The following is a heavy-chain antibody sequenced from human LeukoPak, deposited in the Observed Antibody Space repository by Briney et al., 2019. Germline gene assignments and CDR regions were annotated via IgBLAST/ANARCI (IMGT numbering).Heavy chain of an antibody. D-gene: IGHD3-3*01. V-gene: IGHV3-43*01. Sequence: GGSLRLSCAASGFTFDRFTIHWVRQTPGKGLEWVSLINRRGHTFYADSVKGRFTISRDNSQNTVSLQLNNLRIEDTALYYCAKTSLSDPSGHYYYMDVWGKGTTVTVSS. CDR2: INRRGHT. J-gene: IGHJ6*03. CDR3: AKTSLSDPSGHYYYMDV. CDR1: GFTFDRFT.